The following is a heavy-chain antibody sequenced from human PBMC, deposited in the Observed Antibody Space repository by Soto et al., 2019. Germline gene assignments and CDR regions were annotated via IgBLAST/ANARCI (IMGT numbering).Heavy chain of an antibody. V-gene: IGHV5-51*01. Sequence: PRESLKISCKGSGYSFTSYWIGWVRQMPGKGLEWMGIIYPGDSDTRYSPSFQGQVTISADKSISTAYLQWSSLKASDTAMYYCARQPNIVPHGADYWGQGTLVTVSS. D-gene: IGHD2-21*01. CDR2: IYPGDSDT. CDR1: GYSFTSYW. J-gene: IGHJ4*02. CDR3: ARQPNIVPHGADY.